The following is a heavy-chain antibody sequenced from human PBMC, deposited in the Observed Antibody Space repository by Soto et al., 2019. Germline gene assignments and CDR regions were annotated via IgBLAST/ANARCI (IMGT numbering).Heavy chain of an antibody. D-gene: IGHD1-26*01. CDR1: GFTFSNYG. CDR3: AENSGVGATWYFDY. CDR2: LPEIGTNT. Sequence: PGGSLRLSCAASGFTFSNYGMSWVRQAPGKGLEWVSALPEIGTNTYYADSVKGRFTISRDNSKNTLFLQINNLRAGATAVYYCAENSGVGATWYFDYWGQGTLVTVSS. J-gene: IGHJ4*02. V-gene: IGHV3-23*01.